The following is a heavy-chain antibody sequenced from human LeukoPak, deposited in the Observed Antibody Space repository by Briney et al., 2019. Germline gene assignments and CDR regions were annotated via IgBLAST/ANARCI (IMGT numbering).Heavy chain of an antibody. CDR1: GGSISSSSYY. J-gene: IGHJ4*02. D-gene: IGHD1-20*01. V-gene: IGHV4-39*01. CDR3: ARLNNWNDAGNFDY. CDR2: IYYSGST. Sequence: TSETLSLTCTVSGGSISSSSYYWGWIRQPPGKGLEWIGSIYYSGSTYYNPSLKSRVTISVDTSKNQFSLKLSSVTAADTAVYYCARLNNWNDAGNFDYWGQGTLVTVSS.